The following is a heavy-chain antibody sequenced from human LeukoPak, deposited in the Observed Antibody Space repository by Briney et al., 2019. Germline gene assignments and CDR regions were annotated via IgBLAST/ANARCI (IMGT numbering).Heavy chain of an antibody. CDR1: GFTFSNAW. CDR2: IKSKTDGGTT. CDR3: TTVYYYDSSDSLFQH. J-gene: IGHJ1*01. V-gene: IGHV3-15*01. Sequence: SGGSLGLSCAASGFTFSNAWMSWVRQAPGKGLEWVGRIKSKTDGGTTDYAAPVKGRFTISRDDSKNTLYLQMNSLKTEDTAVYYCTTVYYYDSSDSLFQHWGQGTLVTVSS. D-gene: IGHD3-22*01.